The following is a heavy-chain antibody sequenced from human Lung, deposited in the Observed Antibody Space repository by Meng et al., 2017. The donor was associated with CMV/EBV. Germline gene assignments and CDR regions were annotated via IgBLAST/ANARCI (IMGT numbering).Heavy chain of an antibody. CDR2: IYYTGST. J-gene: IGHJ4*02. CDR3: AREAGRDGYATPKFDY. Sequence: QGRLQGSGPGLVQPSQTLPPTCTGSGGSIGSGCYYWSWIRQHPGKGLEWIGYIYYTGSTFYNPSLKSRVTISVDTSKNQFSLKLIPATAADTAVYYCAREAGRDGYATPKFDYWGQGTLVTVSS. D-gene: IGHD5-24*01. V-gene: IGHV4-31*03. CDR1: GGSIGSGCYY.